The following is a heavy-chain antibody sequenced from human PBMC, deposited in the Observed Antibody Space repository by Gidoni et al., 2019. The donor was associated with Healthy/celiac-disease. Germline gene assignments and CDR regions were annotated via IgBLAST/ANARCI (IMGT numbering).Heavy chain of an antibody. J-gene: IGHJ6*02. CDR1: GYTFTSYD. Sequence: QVQLVQSGAEVKKPGASVKVSCKASGYTFTSYDINCVRQATGQGLEWMGWMNPNSGNTGYAQKFQGRVTMTRNTSISTAYMELSSLRSEDTAVYYCARGLRYFDWLLSALYYYGMDVWGQGTTVTVSS. CDR2: MNPNSGNT. CDR3: ARGLRYFDWLLSALYYYGMDV. D-gene: IGHD3-9*01. V-gene: IGHV1-8*01.